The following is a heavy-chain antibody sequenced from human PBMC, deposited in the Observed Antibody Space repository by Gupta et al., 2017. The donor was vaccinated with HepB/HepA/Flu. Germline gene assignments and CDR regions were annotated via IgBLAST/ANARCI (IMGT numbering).Heavy chain of an antibody. CDR3: TRGPLPYHDILTGYHYRGAFDI. V-gene: IGHV4-34*01. CDR2: INHSGTT. J-gene: IGHJ3*02. Sequence: QVQLQQWGAGLLKPSETLSLTCAVYGGSFSGYYWSWIRQPPGKGLEWIGEINHSGTTNYNPSLKSRVTISVDTSKNQFSLKLNSVTAADTAVYYWTRGPLPYHDILTGYHYRGAFDIWGQGTMVTVSS. D-gene: IGHD3-9*01. CDR1: GGSFSGYY.